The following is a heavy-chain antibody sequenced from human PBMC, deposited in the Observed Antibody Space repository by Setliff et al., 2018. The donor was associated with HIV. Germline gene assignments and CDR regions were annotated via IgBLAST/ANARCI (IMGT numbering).Heavy chain of an antibody. V-gene: IGHV1-69-2*01. CDR3: AKCSEMLGTPATSSGYYCGWFDP. J-gene: IGHJ5*02. CDR2: VDPEDGET. D-gene: IGHD3-22*01. Sequence: ASVKVSCKASGYTFTDYYMHWVQQAPGKGLEWMGRVDPEDGETIYAEKFQGRVTITADTSTDTAYMDLRSLRSDDTAVYYCAKCSEMLGTPATSSGYYCGWFDPWGQGTLVTVSS. CDR1: GYTFTDYY.